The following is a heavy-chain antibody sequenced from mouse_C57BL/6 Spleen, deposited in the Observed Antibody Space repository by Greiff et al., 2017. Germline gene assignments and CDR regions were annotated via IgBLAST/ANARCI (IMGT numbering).Heavy chain of an antibody. D-gene: IGHD2-4*01. Sequence: EVKLMESGGGLVKPGGSLKLSCAASGFTFSDYGMHWVRQAPEKGLEWVAYISSGSSTIYYADTVKGRFTISRDNAKNTLFLQMTSLRSEDTAMYYCASVRLRRDYAMDYWGQGTSVTVSS. CDR1: GFTFSDYG. CDR2: ISSGSSTI. V-gene: IGHV5-17*01. CDR3: ASVRLRRDYAMDY. J-gene: IGHJ4*01.